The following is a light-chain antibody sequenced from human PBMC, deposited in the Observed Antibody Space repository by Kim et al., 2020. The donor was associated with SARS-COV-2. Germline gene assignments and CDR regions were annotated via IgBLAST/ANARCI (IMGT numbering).Light chain of an antibody. Sequence: EIAMTQSPATLSVSPGERATLSCRASQSVRSNLAWYQQTPGQAPRLLIYGASARATGIPVRFSGSGSGTEFTLTISSLQSEDFAVYYCQQHNNWSLTFGGGTKVDIK. CDR2: GAS. J-gene: IGKJ4*01. V-gene: IGKV3-15*01. CDR1: QSVRSN. CDR3: QQHNNWSLT.